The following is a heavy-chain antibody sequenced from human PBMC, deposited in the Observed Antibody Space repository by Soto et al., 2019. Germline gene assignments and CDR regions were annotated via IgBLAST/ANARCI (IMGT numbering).Heavy chain of an antibody. V-gene: IGHV3-23*01. Sequence: GGSLRLSCAASGFTFSSYAMSWVRQAPGKGLEWVSAISGSGGSTYYADSVKGRFTISRDNSKNTLYLQMNSLRAEDTAVYYCAKDPGSPGYYDFWSGYNWFDPWGQGTLVTVSS. J-gene: IGHJ5*02. CDR2: ISGSGGST. CDR1: GFTFSSYA. D-gene: IGHD3-3*01. CDR3: AKDPGSPGYYDFWSGYNWFDP.